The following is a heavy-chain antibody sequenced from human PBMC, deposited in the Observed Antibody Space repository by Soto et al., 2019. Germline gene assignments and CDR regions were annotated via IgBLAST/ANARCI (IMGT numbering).Heavy chain of an antibody. CDR2: ISAYNGNT. V-gene: IGHV1-18*01. CDR3: ATSVWGSAYYDTLTGYSYYYYYGMDV. D-gene: IGHD3-9*01. CDR1: GYTFTSYG. J-gene: IGHJ6*02. Sequence: ASVKVSCKASGYTFTSYGISGVRQAPGQGLEWMGWISAYNGNTNYAQKLQGRVTMTTDTSTSTAYMELRSLRSDDTAVYYCATSVWGSAYYDTLTGYSYYYYYGMDVWG.